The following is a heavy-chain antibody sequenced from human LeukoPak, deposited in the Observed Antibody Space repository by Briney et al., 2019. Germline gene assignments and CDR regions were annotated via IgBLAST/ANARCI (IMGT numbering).Heavy chain of an antibody. J-gene: IGHJ3*02. CDR2: IYYSGST. D-gene: IGHD3-3*01. V-gene: IGHV4-59*01. CDR3: ARGRFLDAFDI. CDR1: GGSTSSSY. Sequence: PSETLSLTCTVSGGSTSSSYWSWIRQPPGKGLEWIGYIYYSGSTKYKPSLKSRVTISVDTSKNQFSLKLSSVTAADTAVYYCARGRFLDAFDIWGQGTMVTVSS.